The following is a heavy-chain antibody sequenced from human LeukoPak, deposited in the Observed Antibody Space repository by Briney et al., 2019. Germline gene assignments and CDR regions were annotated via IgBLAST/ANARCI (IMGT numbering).Heavy chain of an antibody. J-gene: IGHJ4*02. Sequence: SETLSLTCAVYGGSFGGYYWSWIRQPPGKGLEWIGEINHSGSTKYNPSLKSRVTMSVGTSKNQFSLKLSSVTAADTAVYYCARGGVDTAIGGYFDYWGQGTLVIVSS. D-gene: IGHD5-18*01. CDR1: GGSFGGYY. CDR2: INHSGST. V-gene: IGHV4-34*01. CDR3: ARGGVDTAIGGYFDY.